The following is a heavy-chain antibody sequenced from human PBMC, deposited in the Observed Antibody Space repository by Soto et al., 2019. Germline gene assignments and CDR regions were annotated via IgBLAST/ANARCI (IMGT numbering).Heavy chain of an antibody. CDR1: GFTFSTYW. CDR3: ARVATGSYSWRES. J-gene: IGHJ5*02. Sequence: EVQLEESGGDLVQPGGSLRLSCAASGFTFSTYWMHWVRQAPGKGLVWVSRINSDGSITTYADSVKGRFTISRDNSKKTLYLQMNSLRAEDTAVYYWARVATGSYSWRESWGQGTLVTVSS. CDR2: INSDGSIT. V-gene: IGHV3-74*03. D-gene: IGHD1-26*01.